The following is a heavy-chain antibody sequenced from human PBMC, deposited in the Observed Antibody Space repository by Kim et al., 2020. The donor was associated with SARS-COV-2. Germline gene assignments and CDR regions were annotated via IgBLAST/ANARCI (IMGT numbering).Heavy chain of an antibody. Sequence: DSVKGRFTISRYNDKNSLYLQMNSLRAEDTAVYYCAREQSIASLDPYFDYWGQGTLGTVSS. CDR3: AREQSIASLDPYFDY. V-gene: IGHV3-7*03. J-gene: IGHJ4*02. D-gene: IGHD6-6*01.